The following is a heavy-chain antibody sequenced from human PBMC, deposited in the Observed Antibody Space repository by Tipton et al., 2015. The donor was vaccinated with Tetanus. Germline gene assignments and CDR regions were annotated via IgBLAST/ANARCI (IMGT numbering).Heavy chain of an antibody. CDR3: ARGTWLYTSTYHRHWLDP. V-gene: IGHV4-31*02. Sequence: LRLSCNVSGGSANSGGYSWSWIRQHPGKGLEWIGEVDDSGSTNYSPSLKSRVTISLDTSKNEFSLTLSSVTAADTAVYYCARGTWLYTSTYHRHWLDPWGQGTLVTVSS. CDR2: VDDSGST. D-gene: IGHD6-13*01. CDR1: GGSANSGGYS. J-gene: IGHJ5*02.